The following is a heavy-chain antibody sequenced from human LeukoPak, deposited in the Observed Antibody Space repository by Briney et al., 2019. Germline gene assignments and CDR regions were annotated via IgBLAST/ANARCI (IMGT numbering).Heavy chain of an antibody. D-gene: IGHD6-6*01. CDR1: GYTFTSYG. Sequence: ASVKVSCKASGYTFTSYGISWVRQAPGQGLEWMAWINAYNGDTNFAQRLQGRVTVTTDTSTSTAYMELRSLRSDDTAVYYCARDLRSSSVYYFDRWGQGTLVTVSS. V-gene: IGHV1-18*01. CDR2: INAYNGDT. J-gene: IGHJ4*02. CDR3: ARDLRSSSVYYFDR.